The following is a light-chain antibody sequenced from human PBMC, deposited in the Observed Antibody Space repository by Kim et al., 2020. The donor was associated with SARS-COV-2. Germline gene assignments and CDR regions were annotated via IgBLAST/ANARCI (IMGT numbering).Light chain of an antibody. CDR2: DAS. J-gene: IGKJ1*01. Sequence: SALVGDRITITCRASQSISTWLAWYQQKPGTAPTLLIFDASNLESGVSSRFSCSGSGTEFPLTISSLQVDDFATYYCQQYHSYSTFGQGTKVDIK. CDR1: QSISTW. V-gene: IGKV1-5*01. CDR3: QQYHSYST.